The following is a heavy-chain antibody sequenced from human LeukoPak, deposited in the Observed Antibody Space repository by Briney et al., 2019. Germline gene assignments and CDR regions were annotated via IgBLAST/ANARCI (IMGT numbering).Heavy chain of an antibody. D-gene: IGHD1-1*01. CDR1: DFTFSSNW. CDR2: ISSDGSYT. Sequence: GGSLRLSCTASDFTFSSNWMYWVRQAPGKGLVWVSRISSDGSYTSYADSVKGRFTISRDNAKNTLYLQMNNLRPEDTAVYYRGRGFGTTWGQGTLVSVSS. V-gene: IGHV3-74*01. J-gene: IGHJ4*02. CDR3: GRGFGTT.